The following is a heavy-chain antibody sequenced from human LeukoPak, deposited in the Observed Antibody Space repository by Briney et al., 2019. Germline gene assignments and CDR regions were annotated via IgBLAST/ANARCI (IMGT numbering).Heavy chain of an antibody. CDR1: GFTFSSYA. Sequence: EGSLRLSCAASGFTFSSYAMSWVRQAPGKGLEWVSAISGSGGSTYYADSVKGRFTISRDSSKNTLYLQMNSLRAEDTAVYYCAKDVNWAVTSSLFDYWGQGTLVTVSS. D-gene: IGHD1-1*01. J-gene: IGHJ4*02. CDR3: AKDVNWAVTSSLFDY. V-gene: IGHV3-23*01. CDR2: ISGSGGST.